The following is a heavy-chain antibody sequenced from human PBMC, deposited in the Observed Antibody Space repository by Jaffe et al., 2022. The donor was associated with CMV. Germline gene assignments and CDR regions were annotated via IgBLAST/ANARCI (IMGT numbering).Heavy chain of an antibody. V-gene: IGHV3-21*01. D-gene: IGHD3-22*01. CDR1: GFTFSSYS. CDR2: ISSSSSYI. CDR3: ASPPSLQYDSSGYYGY. J-gene: IGHJ4*02. Sequence: EVQLVESGGGLVKPGGSLRLSCAASGFTFSSYSMNWVRQAPGKGLEWVSSISSSSSYIYYADSVKGRFTISRDNAKNSLYLQMNSLRAEDTAVYYCASPPSLQYDSSGYYGYWGQGTLVTVSS.